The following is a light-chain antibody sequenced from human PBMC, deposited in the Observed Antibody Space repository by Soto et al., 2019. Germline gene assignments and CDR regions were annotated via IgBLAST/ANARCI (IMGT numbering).Light chain of an antibody. CDR2: GAS. J-gene: IGKJ3*01. Sequence: EIVFTQSPGTLSLSPGERATLSCRASQSVSSSYLAWYQQKPGQAPRLLIYGASSRATGIPDRFSGSGSGTDFTLTISRLEPEDFAVYYCQQYGNSPNTFGPGTKVDIK. CDR1: QSVSSSY. CDR3: QQYGNSPNT. V-gene: IGKV3-20*01.